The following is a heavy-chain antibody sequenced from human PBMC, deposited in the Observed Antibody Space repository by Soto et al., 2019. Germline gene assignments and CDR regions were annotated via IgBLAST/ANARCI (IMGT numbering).Heavy chain of an antibody. CDR3: ARIILGIAAAGISY. J-gene: IGHJ4*02. CDR1: GFTFSSYS. Sequence: EVQLVESGGGLVKPGGSLRLSCAASGFTFSSYSMNWVRQAPGKGLEWVSSISSSSSYIYYADSVKGRFTISRDNAKNSLYLQMNSLRAEDTAVYYCARIILGIAAAGISYWCQGTLVTVSS. D-gene: IGHD6-13*01. V-gene: IGHV3-21*01. CDR2: ISSSSSYI.